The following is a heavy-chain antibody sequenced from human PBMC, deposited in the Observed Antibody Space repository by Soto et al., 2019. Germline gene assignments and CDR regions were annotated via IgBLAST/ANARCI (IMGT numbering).Heavy chain of an antibody. CDR2: VYYTGST. D-gene: IGHD2-8*02. V-gene: IGHV4-30-4*01. CDR1: GGSFSSVDYY. J-gene: IGHJ6*02. Sequence: PSETLSLTCTVSGGSFSSVDYYWSWVRQPPGKGLEGIGYVYYTGSTFNNPSLTSGVSISIDTSKTQFSLKLSSVTAADTAVYYCARIRLGDEPSYWHYGMHXLGQVAMVTAS. CDR3: ARIRLGDEPSYWHYGMHX.